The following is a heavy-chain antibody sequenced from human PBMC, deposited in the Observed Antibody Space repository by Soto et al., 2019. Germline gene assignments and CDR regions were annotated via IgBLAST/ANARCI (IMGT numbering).Heavy chain of an antibody. CDR3: ARGPAGDKVDY. D-gene: IGHD7-27*01. J-gene: IGHJ4*02. CDR1: GGSISSVYYY. CDR2: IYNSGST. Sequence: QVQLQESGPGLVEPSQTLSLTCTVSGGSISSVYYYWSWIRQPPGKGLEWIGHIYNSGSTYSNPSLKSRVTISVDTSKNQFSLNLSSVTATDTAVYYCARGPAGDKVDYWGQGTLVTVSS. V-gene: IGHV4-30-4*01.